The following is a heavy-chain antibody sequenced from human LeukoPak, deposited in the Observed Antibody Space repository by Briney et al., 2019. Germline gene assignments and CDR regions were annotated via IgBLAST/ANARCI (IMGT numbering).Heavy chain of an antibody. CDR2: INPDGNEK. Sequence: GGSLRLSCAASGFRFGSDWMTWVRQAPGKGLEWVANINPDGNEKYYVDSVKGRFTISRDNGKNSLYLQLNSLRAEDTAVYYCARDDYGETRYWGQGTLVTVSS. V-gene: IGHV3-7*01. J-gene: IGHJ4*02. D-gene: IGHD4/OR15-4a*01. CDR1: GFRFGSDW. CDR3: ARDDYGETRY.